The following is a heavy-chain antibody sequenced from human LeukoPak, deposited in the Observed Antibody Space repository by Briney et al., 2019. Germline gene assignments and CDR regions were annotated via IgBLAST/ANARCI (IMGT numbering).Heavy chain of an antibody. CDR1: GFTFSSYS. D-gene: IGHD4-23*01. Sequence: GGSLRLSCAASGFTFSSYSMNWVRQAPGKGLEWVSSISSSSSYIYYADSVKGRFTISRDNAKNSLYLQMNSLRAEDTAVYYCARGKITTVVPWANSNWFDPWGQGTLVTVSS. J-gene: IGHJ5*02. CDR3: ARGKITTVVPWANSNWFDP. CDR2: ISSSSSYI. V-gene: IGHV3-21*01.